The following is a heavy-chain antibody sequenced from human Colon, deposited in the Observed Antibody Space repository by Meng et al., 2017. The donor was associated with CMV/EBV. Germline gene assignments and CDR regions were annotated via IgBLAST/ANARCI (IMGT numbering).Heavy chain of an antibody. CDR3: ARATYYYDDSGFGY. CDR2: INQDGSVK. V-gene: IGHV3-7*04. J-gene: IGHJ4*02. Sequence: GESLKISCAASGFSFGSYWMKWVRQAPGKGLEWVANINQDGSVKYYVDSVKGRFTISRDSADNSLYLQMNSLMAEDTAVYYCARATYYYDDSGFGYWGQGTLVTVSS. D-gene: IGHD3-22*01. CDR1: GFSFGSYW.